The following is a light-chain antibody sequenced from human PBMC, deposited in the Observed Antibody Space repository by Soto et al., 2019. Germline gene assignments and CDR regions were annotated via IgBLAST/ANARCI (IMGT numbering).Light chain of an antibody. CDR1: QSVSSSY. CDR2: GAS. V-gene: IGKV3-20*01. Sequence: EFVLTQSPGTLSLSPGERATLSCRASQSVSSSYLAWYQQKPGQAPRPLIYGASSRAIGIPDRFSGSGSGTDFTLTISRLEPEDFAVYYCQQYGSSPWTFGQGPKVDI. J-gene: IGKJ1*01. CDR3: QQYGSSPWT.